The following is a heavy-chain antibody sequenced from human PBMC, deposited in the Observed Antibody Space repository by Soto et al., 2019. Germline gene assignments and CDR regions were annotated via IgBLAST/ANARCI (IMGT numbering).Heavy chain of an antibody. J-gene: IGHJ6*02. CDR1: GGTFSSYA. Sequence: QVQLVQSGAEVKKPGSSVKVSCKASGGTFSSYAISWVRQAPGQGLEWMGGIIPIFGTANYAQKFQGRVTLTADESTSTANMELSRLRSEDTAVYYCARVHEYYDFLTGNEGGYYYYGMDVWGQGTTVTVSS. CDR3: ARVHEYYDFLTGNEGGYYYYGMDV. V-gene: IGHV1-69*12. D-gene: IGHD3-9*01. CDR2: IIPIFGTA.